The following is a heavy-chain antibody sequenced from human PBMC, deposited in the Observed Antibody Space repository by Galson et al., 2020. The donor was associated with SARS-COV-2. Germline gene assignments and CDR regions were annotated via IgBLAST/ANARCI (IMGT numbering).Heavy chain of an antibody. D-gene: IGHD2-15*01. V-gene: IGHV1-69*13. CDR2: IIPIFGTA. Sequence: SVKVSCKASGGTFSSYAISWVRQAPGQGLEWMGGIIPIFGTANYAQKFQGRVTITADESTSTAYMELSSLRSEDTAVYYCAICSGGSCYSPYYYYYGMDVWGQGTTVTVSS. J-gene: IGHJ6*02. CDR1: GGTFSSYA. CDR3: AICSGGSCYSPYYYYYGMDV.